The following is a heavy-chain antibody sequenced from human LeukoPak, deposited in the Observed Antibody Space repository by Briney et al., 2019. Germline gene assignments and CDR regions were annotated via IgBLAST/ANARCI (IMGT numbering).Heavy chain of an antibody. CDR3: ARDCSGGSCNDY. J-gene: IGHJ4*02. CDR2: FYNAANT. CDR1: GGSISGYS. V-gene: IGHV4-59*01. Sequence: SETLSLTCTVSGGSISGYSWSWIRQPPGKGLEWIGYFYNAANTNYNPSPKSRATISIDMSKNQFSLKVNSVTAADTAVYYCARDCSGGSCNDYWGQGILVTVSS. D-gene: IGHD2-15*01.